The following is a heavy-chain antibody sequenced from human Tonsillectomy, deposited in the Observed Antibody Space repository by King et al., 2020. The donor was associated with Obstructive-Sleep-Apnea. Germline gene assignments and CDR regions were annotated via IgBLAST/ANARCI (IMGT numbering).Heavy chain of an antibody. J-gene: IGHJ4*02. CDR3: TTALIAAAGWFDY. Sequence: VQLVESGGGLVKPGGSLRLSCAASGFTFSNAWMSWIRQAPGKGLEWVGRIKSKTDGGTTDYAAPVKGRFTISRDDSENTLYLQMNSLKTEDTAVYYCTTALIAAAGWFDYWGQGTLVTVSS. D-gene: IGHD6-13*01. V-gene: IGHV3-15*01. CDR1: GFTFSNAW. CDR2: IKSKTDGGTT.